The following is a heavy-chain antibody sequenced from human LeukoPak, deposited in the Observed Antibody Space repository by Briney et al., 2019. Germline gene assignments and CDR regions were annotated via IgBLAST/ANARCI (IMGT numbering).Heavy chain of an antibody. CDR3: AREQQLVPPYYYYYMDV. CDR1: GGSISSYY. CDR2: IYYSGST. V-gene: IGHV4-59*01. J-gene: IGHJ6*03. Sequence: SETLSLTCTVSGGSISSYYWSWFRQPPGKGLEWIGYIYYSGSTNYNPSLKSRVTISVDTSKNQFSLKLSTVTAADTAVYYCAREQQLVPPYYYYYMDVWGKGTTVTVSS. D-gene: IGHD6-13*01.